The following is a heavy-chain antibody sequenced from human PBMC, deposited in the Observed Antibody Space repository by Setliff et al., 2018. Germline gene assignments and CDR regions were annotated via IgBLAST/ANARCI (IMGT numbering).Heavy chain of an antibody. CDR3: ARGDFYYYFYMDV. Sequence: ASVKVSCKASGDSFNNYAISWVRQAPGQGLEWMGGIIPMFGTPAYAQRFQGRVTITTDKSTSTAYMELSSLRSEDTAIYYCARGDFYYYFYMDVWGKGATVTVSS. V-gene: IGHV1-69*05. CDR1: GDSFNNYA. J-gene: IGHJ6*03. CDR2: IIPMFGTP.